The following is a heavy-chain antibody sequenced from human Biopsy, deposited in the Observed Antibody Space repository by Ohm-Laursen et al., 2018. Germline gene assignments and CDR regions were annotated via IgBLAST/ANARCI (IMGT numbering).Heavy chain of an antibody. J-gene: IGHJ4*02. CDR1: GGPIDSYY. D-gene: IGHD3-16*01. Sequence: SETLSLTCTVSGGPIDSYYWSWIRQPPGKALEWIGYIYFTGRTSYNPSLKSRVTMSVNTSKKQFSLRLSSVTAADTAVYYCTRVRTFGGVVGGYYFDSWGQGILVTVSS. CDR2: IYFTGRT. V-gene: IGHV4-59*12. CDR3: TRVRTFGGVVGGYYFDS.